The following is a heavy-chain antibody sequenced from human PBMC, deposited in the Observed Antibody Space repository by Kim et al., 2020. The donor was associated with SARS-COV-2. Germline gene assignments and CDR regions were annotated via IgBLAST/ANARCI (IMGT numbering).Heavy chain of an antibody. D-gene: IGHD6-19*01. V-gene: IGHV3-74*01. CDR1: GFTFSSYW. CDR2: INSDGSST. CDR3: ARDPGIGWLAALFDY. J-gene: IGHJ4*02. Sequence: GGSLRLSCAASGFTFSSYWMHWVRQAPGKGLVWVSRINSDGSSTSYADSVKGRFTISRDNAKNTLYLQMNSLRAEDTAVYYCARDPGIGWLAALFDYWGQGTLVTVSS.